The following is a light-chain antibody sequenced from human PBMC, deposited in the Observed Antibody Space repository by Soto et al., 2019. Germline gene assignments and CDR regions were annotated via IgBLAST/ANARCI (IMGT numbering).Light chain of an antibody. Sequence: IPITQSPSTLSASVGDTFTITFRLSRNISRWLAWYQQKPGKAPKILISDASILENGVPSRFSGTGSGTEFTLTISNLQPDDFATYFCQQYNSFFLITFGQGTRLEIK. V-gene: IGKV1-5*01. CDR3: QQYNSFFLIT. CDR2: DAS. CDR1: RNISRW. J-gene: IGKJ5*01.